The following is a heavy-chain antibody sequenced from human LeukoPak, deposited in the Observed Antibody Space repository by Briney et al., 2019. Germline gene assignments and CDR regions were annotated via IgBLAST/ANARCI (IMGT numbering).Heavy chain of an antibody. Sequence: SETLSLTCAVYDGSFSGYYCSWIRQPPGKGLEWIGEINHSGSANYNPSLKSRVTIFLDTSKNRFPLNLSSVTVADADVYYWASALPQRGFRNYYHMGVWGKGTTVTVSS. CDR2: INHSGSA. J-gene: IGHJ6*03. D-gene: IGHD5-24*01. CDR1: DGSFSGYY. V-gene: IGHV4-34*01. CDR3: ASALPQRGFRNYYHMGV.